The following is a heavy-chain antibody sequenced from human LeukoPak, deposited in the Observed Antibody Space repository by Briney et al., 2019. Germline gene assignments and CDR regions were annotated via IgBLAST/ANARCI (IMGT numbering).Heavy chain of an antibody. CDR2: IYTSGST. J-gene: IGHJ6*03. CDR1: GGSISSYY. D-gene: IGHD3-10*01. V-gene: IGHV4-4*07. Sequence: SETLSLTCTVSGGSISSYYWSWIRQPAGKGLEWIGRIYTSGSTNYNPSYKSRVTMSVDTSKNQFSLKLSSVTAADTAVYYCAREGWNYYGSGSLYYYYYMDVWGKGTTVTVSS. CDR3: AREGWNYYGSGSLYYYYYMDV.